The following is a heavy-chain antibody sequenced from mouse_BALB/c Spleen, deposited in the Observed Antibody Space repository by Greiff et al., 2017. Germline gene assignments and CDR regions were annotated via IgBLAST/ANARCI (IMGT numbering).Heavy chain of an antibody. CDR3: ARYYGSSYFDV. J-gene: IGHJ1*01. Sequence: EVKVVESGGGLVQPGGSLRLSCATSGFTFTDYYMSWVRQPPGKALEWLGFIRNKANGYTTEYSASVKGRFTISRDNSQSILYLQMNTLRAEDSATYYCARYYGSSYFDVWGAGTSVTVSS. D-gene: IGHD1-1*01. CDR1: GFTFTDYY. V-gene: IGHV7-3*02. CDR2: IRNKANGYTT.